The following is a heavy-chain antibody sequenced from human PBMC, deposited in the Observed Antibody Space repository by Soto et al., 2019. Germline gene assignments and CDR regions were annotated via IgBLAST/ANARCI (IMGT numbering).Heavy chain of an antibody. Sequence: QAQLEQSGAEAKKPGSSVKVSCKASGDTFSSYAISWVRQAPGQGLEWMGGIIPFCGSAKYAQKFQGRVTITADKSTSTAYMELTSLRSEDTAVYFCATGSPYCTNTSCYTGYYGMNVWGQGTTVTVSS. CDR1: GDTFSSYA. V-gene: IGHV1-69*06. D-gene: IGHD2-2*01. CDR3: ATGSPYCTNTSCYTGYYGMNV. J-gene: IGHJ6*02. CDR2: IIPFCGSA.